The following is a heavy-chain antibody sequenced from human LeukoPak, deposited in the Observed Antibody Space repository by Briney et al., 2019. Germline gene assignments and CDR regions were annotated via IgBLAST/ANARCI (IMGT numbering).Heavy chain of an antibody. Sequence: ASVKVSCKASGYTFTSYGIGWVRQAPGQGLEWMGWISAYNGNTNYAQKLQGRVTMTTDTSTSTAYMELRSLRSDDTAVYYCARADMAAQSFDYWGQGTLVTVSS. CDR2: ISAYNGNT. J-gene: IGHJ4*02. CDR3: ARADMAAQSFDY. CDR1: GYTFTSYG. D-gene: IGHD5-24*01. V-gene: IGHV1-18*01.